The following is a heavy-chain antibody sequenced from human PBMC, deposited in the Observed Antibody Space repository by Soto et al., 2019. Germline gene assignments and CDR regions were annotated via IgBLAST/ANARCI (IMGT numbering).Heavy chain of an antibody. J-gene: IGHJ5*02. CDR3: ARGRYCSSTSCSSWFDP. V-gene: IGHV4-31*03. Sequence: SETLSLTCTVSGGSISSGGYYWSWIRQHPGKGQEWIGYIYYSGSTYYNPSLKSRVTISVDTSKNQFSLKLSSVTAADTAVYYCARGRYCSSTSCSSWFDPWGQGTLVTVSS. CDR1: GGSISSGGYY. D-gene: IGHD2-2*01. CDR2: IYYSGST.